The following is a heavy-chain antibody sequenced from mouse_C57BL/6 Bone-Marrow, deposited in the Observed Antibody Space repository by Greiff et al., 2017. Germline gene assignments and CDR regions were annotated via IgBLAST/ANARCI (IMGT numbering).Heavy chain of an antibody. D-gene: IGHD1-1*01. Sequence: EVQLQQSGAELVRPGASVKLSCTASGFNIKDDYIHWVKQRTEQGLEWIGRIDPEDGVTKYAPKFPDKATITADTSSNTAYLQLSSLTSEDTAVYYCTRSLIYYGTNYWGQGTTLTVSS. J-gene: IGHJ2*01. V-gene: IGHV14-2*01. CDR1: GFNIKDDY. CDR2: IDPEDGVT. CDR3: TRSLIYYGTNY.